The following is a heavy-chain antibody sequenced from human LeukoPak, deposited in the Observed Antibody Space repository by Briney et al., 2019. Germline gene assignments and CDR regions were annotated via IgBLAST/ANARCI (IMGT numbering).Heavy chain of an antibody. CDR1: GFTFSSYG. D-gene: IGHD3-22*01. J-gene: IGHJ4*02. CDR2: ISYDGSNK. CDR3: VNDFDYYYDSSGYFHY. V-gene: IGHV3-30*18. Sequence: GGSLRLSCAASGFTFSSYGMHWVRQAPGKGLEWVAVISYDGSNKYYADSVKGRFTISRDNSKNTLYLQMNSLRAEDTAVYYCVNDFDYYYDSSGYFHYWGQGTLVTVSS.